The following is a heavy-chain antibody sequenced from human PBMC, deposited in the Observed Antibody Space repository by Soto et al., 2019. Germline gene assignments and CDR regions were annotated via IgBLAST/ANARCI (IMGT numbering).Heavy chain of an antibody. Sequence: SVKVSCKASGGTFSDHSITWVRQAPGQGLEWMGGIIPIFDTPKYAQKFRGRVTMNADESTSTAYMELSSLRSDDTAVYYCARGPTYYYYGMDVWGQGTTVTVSS. CDR2: IIPIFDTP. CDR1: GGTFSDHS. V-gene: IGHV1-69*13. J-gene: IGHJ6*02. CDR3: ARGPTYYYYGMDV.